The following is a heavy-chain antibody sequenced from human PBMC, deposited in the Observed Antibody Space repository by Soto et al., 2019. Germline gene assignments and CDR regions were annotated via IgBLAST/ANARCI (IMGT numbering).Heavy chain of an antibody. J-gene: IGHJ4*02. CDR1: GYTFPTYC. CDR2: ITPYNGNT. V-gene: IGHV1-18*04. D-gene: IGHD2-21*02. CDR3: ARDRRDFTQYFDY. Sequence: ASVKVSCKSSGYTFPTYCISWVRQAPGQGLEWMGWITPYNGNTNYAQKFQGRVTMTTDTSTSTAYMELRTLRSDDTAVYYCARDRRDFTQYFDYWGQGTLVTVSS.